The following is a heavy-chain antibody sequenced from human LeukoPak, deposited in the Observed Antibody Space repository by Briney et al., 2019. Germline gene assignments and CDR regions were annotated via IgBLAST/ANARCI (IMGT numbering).Heavy chain of an antibody. Sequence: GGSLRLSCAASGFTFSSYWKHWVRQAPGKGPVWVSRVDVHGQGTAYADSVKGRFTISRDNAKNTLSLQMNSLSAEDTAVYYCARSNYDSTTFYYHLDLWGQGTLVTVSS. J-gene: IGHJ5*02. D-gene: IGHD2/OR15-2a*01. CDR2: VDVHGQGT. CDR3: ARSNYDSTTFYYHLDL. CDR1: GFTFSSYW. V-gene: IGHV3-74*01.